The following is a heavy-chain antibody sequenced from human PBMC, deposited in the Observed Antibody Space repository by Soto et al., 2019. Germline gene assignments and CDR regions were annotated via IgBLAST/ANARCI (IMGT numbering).Heavy chain of an antibody. D-gene: IGHD1-26*01. J-gene: IGHJ5*02. CDR3: AKNQGVELVPLATVDWFDP. V-gene: IGHV3-23*01. Sequence: GGSLRLSCAASGFIFENFGMSWVRQAPGKGLEWISSISGSGFKKYYADSVKGRFTISRDNSKSTVYLELDNLSAEDTAVYHCAKNQGVELVPLATVDWFDPWGQGSVVTVSS. CDR2: ISGSGFKK. CDR1: GFIFENFG.